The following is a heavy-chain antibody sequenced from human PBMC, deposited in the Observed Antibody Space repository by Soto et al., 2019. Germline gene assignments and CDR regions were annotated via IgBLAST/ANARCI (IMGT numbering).Heavy chain of an antibody. J-gene: IGHJ4*02. CDR2: ISGSADST. CDR3: AKDRSSGGSCYNF. V-gene: IGHV3-23*01. D-gene: IGHD2-15*01. CDR1: GFTFSNYA. Sequence: GGSLRLSCAASGFTFSNYAMSWVRQAPGKGLEWVSGISGSADSTYYADSVKGRFTISRDNSNYTVYLQMNNLRAEDTALYYCAKDRSSGGSCYNFWGLGALVTVSS.